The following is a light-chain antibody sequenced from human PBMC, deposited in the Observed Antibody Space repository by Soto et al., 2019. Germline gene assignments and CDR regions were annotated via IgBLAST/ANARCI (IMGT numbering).Light chain of an antibody. J-gene: IGLJ1*01. CDR3: CSYAGSFTYV. CDR1: SSDIGAYNY. CDR2: DVS. Sequence: QSVLTQPRSVSGSPGQSVTISCTGTSSDIGAYNYVSWYQQHPDKAPKVMIYDVSKRPSGVPDRFSGSKSGNTASLTISGLQAEDEADYYCCSYAGSFTYVFGAGTKVTVL. V-gene: IGLV2-11*01.